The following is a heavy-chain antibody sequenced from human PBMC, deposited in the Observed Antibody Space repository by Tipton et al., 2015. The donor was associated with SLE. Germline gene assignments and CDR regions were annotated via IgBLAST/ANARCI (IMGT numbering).Heavy chain of an antibody. J-gene: IGHJ4*02. CDR1: GFTFSDYA. D-gene: IGHD6-19*01. CDR3: ATSAAEQWLRFDY. V-gene: IGHV3-23*03. CDR2: IYSGGST. Sequence: SLRLSCAASGFTFSDYAMSRVRQAPGKGLEWVSVIYSGGSTYYADSVKGRFTISRDNSKNTLYLQMNSLRAEDTAVYYCATSAAEQWLRFDYWGQGTLVTVSS.